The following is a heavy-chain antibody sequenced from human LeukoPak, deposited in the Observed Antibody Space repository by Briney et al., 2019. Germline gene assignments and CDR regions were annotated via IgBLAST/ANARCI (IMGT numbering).Heavy chain of an antibody. Sequence: QAGGSLRLSCAASGFTFDDYAMHWVRQAPGKGLEWVSGISWNSGSIGYADSVKGRFTISRDNAKNSLYLQMNSLRAEDTALYYCAKSDVVVRGFDYWGQGTLVTVSS. CDR1: GFTFDDYA. D-gene: IGHD2-2*01. J-gene: IGHJ4*02. CDR3: AKSDVVVRGFDY. CDR2: ISWNSGSI. V-gene: IGHV3-9*01.